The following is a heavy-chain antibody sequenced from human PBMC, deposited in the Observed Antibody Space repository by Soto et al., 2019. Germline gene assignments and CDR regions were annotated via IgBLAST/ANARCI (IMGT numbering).Heavy chain of an antibody. CDR3: ARDSGYSSGWYATSYGMDV. V-gene: IGHV4-4*02. CDR2: IYHSGGT. CDR1: GFSISSSNW. J-gene: IGHJ6*02. D-gene: IGHD6-19*01. Sequence: KPXETLSLTCAVSGFSISSSNWWSWVRQPPGKGLEWIGEIYHSGGTNYNPSLKSRVTISVDKSKNQFSLKLSSVTAADTAVYYCARDSGYSSGWYATSYGMDVWGQGTTVTVSS.